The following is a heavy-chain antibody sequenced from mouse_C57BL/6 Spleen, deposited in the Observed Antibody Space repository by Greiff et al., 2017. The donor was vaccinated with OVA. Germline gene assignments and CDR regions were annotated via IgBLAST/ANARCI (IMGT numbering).Heavy chain of an antibody. Sequence: QVQLQQPGTELVKPGASVKLSCKASGYTFTSYWMHWVKQRPGQGLEWIGNINPSNGGTNYNEKFKSKATLTVDKSSSTAYMQLSSLTSEDSAVYYCARSPFHYYGSSYAHFDVWGTGTTVTVSS. CDR2: INPSNGGT. J-gene: IGHJ1*03. V-gene: IGHV1-53*01. CDR1: GYTFTSYW. CDR3: ARSPFHYYGSSYAHFDV. D-gene: IGHD1-1*01.